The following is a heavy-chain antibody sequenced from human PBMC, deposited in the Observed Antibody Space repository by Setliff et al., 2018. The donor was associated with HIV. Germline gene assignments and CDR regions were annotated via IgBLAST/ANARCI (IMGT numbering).Heavy chain of an antibody. V-gene: IGHV4-59*11. D-gene: IGHD1-7*01. CDR3: TRGPGGTVPKPLEAFDV. J-gene: IGHJ3*01. Sequence: SETLSLTCSISGATIHYHYWSWIRQPPGKGLEWIGYVDCSGDTEYNPSLQSRATISRDPSKSQVSLTLNSATAADTAVYYCTRGPGGTVPKPLEAFDVWGRGAVVTVSS. CDR1: GATIHYHY. CDR2: VDCSGDT.